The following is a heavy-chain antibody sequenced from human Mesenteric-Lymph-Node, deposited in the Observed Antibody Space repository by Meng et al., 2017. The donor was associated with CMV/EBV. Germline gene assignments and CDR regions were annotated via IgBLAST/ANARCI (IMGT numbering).Heavy chain of an antibody. CDR1: GGSISSSNYY. V-gene: IGHV4-39*07. J-gene: IGHJ4*02. CDR2: IYYSGST. Sequence: SETLSLTWTVSGGSISSSNYYWGWIRQPPGKGLEWIGTIYYSGSTYYNPSLKSPVTISVDTSKNQFSLRLNSVTAADTVVYYCARGEGGYSGYDYDYWGQGTLVTVSS. D-gene: IGHD5-12*01. CDR3: ARGEGGYSGYDYDY.